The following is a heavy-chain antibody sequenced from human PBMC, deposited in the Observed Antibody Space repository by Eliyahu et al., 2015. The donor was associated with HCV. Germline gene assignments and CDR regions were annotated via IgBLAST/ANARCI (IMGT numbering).Heavy chain of an antibody. D-gene: IGHD1-26*01. J-gene: IGHJ3*02. CDR3: ARAVLSSRGGSYYQHDAFDI. CDR2: IYSGGST. Sequence: EVQLVESGGGLVQPGGSLXLSCAASGFXVSSXYMSWVRQAPGKGLEWVSVIYSGGSTYYADSVKGRFTISRDNSKNTLYLQMNSLRAEDTAVYYCARAVLSSRGGSYYQHDAFDIWGQGTMVTVSS. CDR1: GFXVSSXY. V-gene: IGHV3-66*02.